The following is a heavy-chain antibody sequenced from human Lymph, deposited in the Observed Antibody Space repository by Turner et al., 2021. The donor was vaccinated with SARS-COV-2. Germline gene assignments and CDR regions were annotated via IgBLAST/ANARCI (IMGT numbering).Heavy chain of an antibody. CDR2: MDPNSGNT. J-gene: IGHJ5*02. D-gene: IGHD3-9*01. Sequence: QVQLVQSGAEVKKLGASVKVSRMASGYTFTRYDINWVRQTTGQGLEWMGWMDPNSGNTGYAQKFQGRVTMTRNTSISTAYMELSSLRSEDTAVYYCARAAQLTVWFDPWGQGTLVTVSS. CDR3: ARAAQLTVWFDP. CDR1: GYTFTRYD. V-gene: IGHV1-8*01.